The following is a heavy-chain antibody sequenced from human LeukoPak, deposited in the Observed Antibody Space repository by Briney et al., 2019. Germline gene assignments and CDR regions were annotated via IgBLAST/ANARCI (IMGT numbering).Heavy chain of an antibody. CDR1: GLSFGSHA. Sequence: GGSLRLSCAASGLSFGSHAMTWVRHAPGKGLEWVSVITSGGGTTYYADSVRGRFTISRDNSRNMLYLQMNNLRAEDTAVYYCVKQRSYYWGQGALVTVSS. V-gene: IGHV3-23*01. CDR2: ITSGGGTT. J-gene: IGHJ4*02. CDR3: VKQRSYY.